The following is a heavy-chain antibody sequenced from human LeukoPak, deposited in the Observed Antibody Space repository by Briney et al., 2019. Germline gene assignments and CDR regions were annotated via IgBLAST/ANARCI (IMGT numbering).Heavy chain of an antibody. CDR2: IYTSGST. J-gene: IGHJ6*03. D-gene: IGHD3-22*01. Sequence: SETLSLTCTVSGGSISSGSYYWSWIRQPAGKGLEWIGRIYTSGSTNYNPSLKSRVTISVDTSKNQFSLKLSSVTAADTAVYYCARVGYYDSSGYGARVPGGGNYYYYMDVWGKGTTVTVSS. V-gene: IGHV4-61*02. CDR3: ARVGYYDSSGYGARVPGGGNYYYYMDV. CDR1: GGSISSGSYY.